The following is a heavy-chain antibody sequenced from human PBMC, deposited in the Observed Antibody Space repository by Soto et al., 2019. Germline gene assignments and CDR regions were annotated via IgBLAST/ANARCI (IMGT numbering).Heavy chain of an antibody. D-gene: IGHD3-22*01. CDR2: IYPGDSDT. J-gene: IGHJ4*02. V-gene: IGHV5-51*01. CDR1: GYSFTSYW. CDR3: ARQTYYYDSSGTNLFDY. Sequence: PGESLKISCKGSGYSFTSYWIGWVRQMPGKGLEWMGIIYPGDSDTRYSPSFQGQVTISADRSISTAYLQWSSLKASDTAMYYCARQTYYYDSSGTNLFDYWGQGTLVTVSS.